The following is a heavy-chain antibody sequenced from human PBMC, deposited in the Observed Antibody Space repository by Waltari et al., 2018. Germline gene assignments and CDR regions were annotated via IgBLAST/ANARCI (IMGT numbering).Heavy chain of an antibody. D-gene: IGHD2-15*01. CDR1: GFTFSSYE. Sequence: EVQLVESGGGLVQPGGSLRLSCAASGFTFSSYEMNWVRQAPGWGVGWVSYISSSGRTIYYAASVNGRFTISRDNAKNSLYLQMNSLRAEDTAVYYCASGLSDVCCGGSCYSDYWGQGTLVTVSS. CDR3: ASGLSDVCCGGSCYSDY. V-gene: IGHV3-48*03. J-gene: IGHJ4*02. CDR2: ISSSGRTI.